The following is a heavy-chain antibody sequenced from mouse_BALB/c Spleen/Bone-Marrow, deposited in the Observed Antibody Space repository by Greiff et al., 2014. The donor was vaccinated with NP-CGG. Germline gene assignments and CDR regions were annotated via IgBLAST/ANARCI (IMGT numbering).Heavy chain of an antibody. CDR1: GYSITSDYA. CDR2: ISYSGST. D-gene: IGHD2-4*01. CDR3: ARYDYDGVDY. J-gene: IGHJ2*01. V-gene: IGHV3-2*02. Sequence: EVQLQQSGPGLVKPSQSLSLTCTVTGYSITSDYAWNWIRQFPGNKLEWMGYISYSGSTSYNPSLKSRISITRDTSKSQFFLQLNSVTTEDTATYYCARYDYDGVDYWGQGTTLTVSS.